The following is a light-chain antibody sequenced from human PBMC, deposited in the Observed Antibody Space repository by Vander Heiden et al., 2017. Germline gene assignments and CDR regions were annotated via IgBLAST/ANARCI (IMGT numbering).Light chain of an antibody. V-gene: IGLV2-23*02. CDR1: SSDVGSYNL. J-gene: IGLJ3*02. CDR3: CSYAGSSTWV. CDR2: EVS. Sequence: QSALTHPASVSGFPGQSIPISCTGTSSDVGSYNLGSWYQQHPVKAPKLMIYEVSKRPSGVSNRFSGSKSGNTASLTISGLQAEDEADYYCCSYAGSSTWVFGGGTKLTVL.